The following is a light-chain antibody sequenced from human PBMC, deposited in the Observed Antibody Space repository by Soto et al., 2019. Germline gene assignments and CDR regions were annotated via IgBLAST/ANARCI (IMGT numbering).Light chain of an antibody. J-gene: IGKJ3*01. CDR2: GTS. V-gene: IGKV3-20*01. CDR3: QQYGSSLFT. Sequence: DIVLTQSPGTLSLSPGERATLSCRASQNVSSKYLAWYQQKPGQPPRVLIYGTSIRATGIPERFSGGGSGTDFTLTITRLESEDFAVYYCQQYGSSLFTFGPGTKVDF. CDR1: QNVSSKY.